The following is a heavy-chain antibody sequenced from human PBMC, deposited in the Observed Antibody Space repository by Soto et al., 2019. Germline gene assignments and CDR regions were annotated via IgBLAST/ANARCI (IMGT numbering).Heavy chain of an antibody. J-gene: IGHJ4*02. V-gene: IGHV4-31*03. D-gene: IGHD3-16*01. CDR2: IYSSGST. CDR1: GASVGSGGYC. Sequence: QVQLQESGPGLVKPSQTLSLTCTVSGASVGSGGYCWNRIRQHPGNGLEWIGYIYSSGSTYYNPSLNSRVTISADTSKNQVSLNLRSVTAADTAVYYCARDPYVDLFYFDYWGQGTLVTVSS. CDR3: ARDPYVDLFYFDY.